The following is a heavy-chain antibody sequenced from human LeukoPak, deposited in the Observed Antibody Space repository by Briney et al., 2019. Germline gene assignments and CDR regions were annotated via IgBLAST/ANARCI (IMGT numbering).Heavy chain of an antibody. J-gene: IGHJ4*02. D-gene: IGHD3-10*01. CDR3: AKDERKLWFGELTYYFDY. Sequence: GGSLRLSCAASGFTFGNSAMTWVRQAPGKGLEWVSSIGGSGTSTYYADSVKGRFTISRDNSKNTLYLQMNSLRAEDTAVYYCAKDERKLWFGELTYYFDYWGQGTLVTVSS. CDR1: GFTFGNSA. V-gene: IGHV3-23*01. CDR2: IGGSGTST.